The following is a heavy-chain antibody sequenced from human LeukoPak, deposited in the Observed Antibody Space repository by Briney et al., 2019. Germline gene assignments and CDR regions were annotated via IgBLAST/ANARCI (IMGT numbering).Heavy chain of an antibody. CDR1: GFTFSDYY. J-gene: IGHJ3*02. Sequence: GGSLRLSCAASGFTFSDYYMSWIRQAPGKGLEWVSYISSSSSYTNYADSVKGRFTISRDNAKNSLYLQMNSLRAEDTAVYYCARSYGDYAPDVFDIWGQGTMVTVSS. CDR2: ISSSSSYT. D-gene: IGHD4-17*01. CDR3: ARSYGDYAPDVFDI. V-gene: IGHV3-11*06.